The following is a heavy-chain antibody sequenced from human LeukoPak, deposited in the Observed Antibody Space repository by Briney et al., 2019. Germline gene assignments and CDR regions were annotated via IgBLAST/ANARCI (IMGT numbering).Heavy chain of an antibody. J-gene: IGHJ1*01. CDR2: ISVYNGDT. CDR1: GYTFTSYG. Sequence: ASVKVSCKASGYTFTSYGISWVRQAPGQGLEWMGWISVYNGDTNDAQKFQGRVTMTTETSTSTAYMELRSLRSDDTAVYYCARVQMVRGVLIPEYFQHWGQGTLVTVSS. CDR3: ARVQMVRGVLIPEYFQH. D-gene: IGHD3-10*01. V-gene: IGHV1-18*01.